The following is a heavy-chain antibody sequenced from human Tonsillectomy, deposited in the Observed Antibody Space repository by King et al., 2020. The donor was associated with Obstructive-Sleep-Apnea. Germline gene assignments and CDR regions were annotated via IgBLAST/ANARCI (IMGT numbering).Heavy chain of an antibody. CDR1: GDSISTYY. V-gene: IGHV4-59*01. Sequence: QLQESGPGLVKPSETLSLTCTVSGDSISTYYWSWIRQPPGKGLEWIGYIYYSGSTSYNASLKSRVTISVDTSKNQFSPKLRSVTAADTAVYYCARDLGYSYGIDYWGQGTLVTVSS. J-gene: IGHJ4*02. CDR3: ARDLGYSYGIDY. CDR2: IYYSGST. D-gene: IGHD5-18*01.